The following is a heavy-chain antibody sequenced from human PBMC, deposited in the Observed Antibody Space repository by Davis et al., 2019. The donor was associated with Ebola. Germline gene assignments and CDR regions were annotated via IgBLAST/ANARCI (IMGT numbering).Heavy chain of an antibody. CDR1: GFTFSSYG. Sequence: GGSLRLSCAASGFTFSSYGMHWVRQAPGKGLEWVAVIWYDGSNKYYADSVKGRFTISRDNSKNTLYLQMNSLRAEDTAVYYCAKALGNGSGSYWRYYYYYGMDVWGQGTTVTVSS. J-gene: IGHJ6*02. D-gene: IGHD3-10*01. CDR3: AKALGNGSGSYWRYYYYYGMDV. CDR2: IWYDGSNK. V-gene: IGHV3-30*02.